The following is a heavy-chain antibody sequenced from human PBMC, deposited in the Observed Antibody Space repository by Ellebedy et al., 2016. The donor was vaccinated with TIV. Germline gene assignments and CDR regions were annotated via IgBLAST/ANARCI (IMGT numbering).Heavy chain of an antibody. J-gene: IGHJ6*02. D-gene: IGHD3-3*01. Sequence: PGGSLRLSCAASGFTFSSSVMHWVRQAPGKGLEWVAVIWSDGSNTDYVDAVKGRFTISRDNAKNTLYLQLNSLRAEDTAVYYCGLRSGSTWVDVWGQGTTVTVSS. CDR3: GLRSGSTWVDV. CDR1: GFTFSSSV. CDR2: IWSDGSNT. V-gene: IGHV3-33*03.